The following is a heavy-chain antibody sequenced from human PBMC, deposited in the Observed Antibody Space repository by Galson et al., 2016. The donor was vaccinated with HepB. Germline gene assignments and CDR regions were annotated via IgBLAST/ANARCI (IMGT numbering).Heavy chain of an antibody. CDR3: SRFRCNLLENRLDP. V-gene: IGHV6-1*01. CDR1: GDSVSSTSAT. Sequence: CAISGDSVSSTSATWNWIRQSPSRGLEWLGRTYYRSKWYQDYAVSVRSRITINADTSKNHVTLQLNSVTPEDTAVYYCSRFRCNLLENRLDPWGQGTLVIVSS. D-gene: IGHD1-14*01. CDR2: TYYRSKWYQ. J-gene: IGHJ5*02.